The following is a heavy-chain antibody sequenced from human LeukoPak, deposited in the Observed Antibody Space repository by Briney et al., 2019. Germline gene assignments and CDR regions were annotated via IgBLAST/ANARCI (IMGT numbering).Heavy chain of an antibody. J-gene: IGHJ4*02. CDR2: IKSKVNGGTT. Sequence: SLRLSCTGSGFTFGDNGMSWVSQVPGKGLEWVGFIKSKVNGGTTEYAASVKGRFTISRDDSRSIAYLQMNSLKSEDTAVYYCSRDSNWSLDYWGQGTLVTVSS. CDR3: SRDSNWSLDY. V-gene: IGHV3-49*04. CDR1: GFTFGDNG. D-gene: IGHD1-20*01.